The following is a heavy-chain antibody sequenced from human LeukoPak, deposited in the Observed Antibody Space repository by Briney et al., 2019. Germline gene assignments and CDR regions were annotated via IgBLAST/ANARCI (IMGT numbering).Heavy chain of an antibody. Sequence: GGSLRLSCAASGFTFSSYAMSWVRQAPGKGLEWVSAISGSGGSTYYADPVKGRFTISRDNSKNTLYLQMNSLRAEDTAVYYCAKDLSRTLLSNKDYWGQGTLVTVSS. CDR3: AKDLSRTLLSNKDY. CDR2: ISGSGGST. J-gene: IGHJ4*02. V-gene: IGHV3-23*01. D-gene: IGHD2-21*01. CDR1: GFTFSSYA.